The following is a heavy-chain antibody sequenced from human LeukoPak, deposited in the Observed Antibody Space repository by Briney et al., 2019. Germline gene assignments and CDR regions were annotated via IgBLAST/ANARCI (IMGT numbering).Heavy chain of an antibody. D-gene: IGHD1-20*01. CDR1: GYTFTGYY. V-gene: IGHV1-2*02. Sequence: ASVKVSCKASGYTFTGYYMHWVRQAPGQGLERMGWINPNSGGTNYAQKFQGRVTMTRDTSISTAYMELSRLRSDDTAVYYCARAEYNWNDPYYYYYMDVWGKGTTVTVSS. J-gene: IGHJ6*03. CDR3: ARAEYNWNDPYYYYYMDV. CDR2: INPNSGGT.